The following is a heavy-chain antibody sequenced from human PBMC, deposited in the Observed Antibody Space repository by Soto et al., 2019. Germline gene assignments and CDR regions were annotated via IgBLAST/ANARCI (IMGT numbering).Heavy chain of an antibody. CDR1: GFTFSSYA. J-gene: IGHJ6*02. D-gene: IGHD2-21*02. V-gene: IGHV3-23*01. CDR3: AKGGYPMTAYYYGMDV. Sequence: EVQLLESGGGFVQPGGSLRLSCAAAGFTFSSYAMSWARQAPGKGLEWVSAISGSGDSTSYADSVKGRFTISRDNSQHTLFLQMNSLRAEAPAVYYCAKGGYPMTAYYYGMDVWGQGTTVTVSS. CDR2: ISGSGDST.